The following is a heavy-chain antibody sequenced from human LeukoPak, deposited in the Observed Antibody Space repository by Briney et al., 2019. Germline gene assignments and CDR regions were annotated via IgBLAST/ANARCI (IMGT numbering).Heavy chain of an antibody. Sequence: SETLSLTCTVSGGSISSSSYYWGWIRQPPGKGLEWIGSIYYSGSTYYNPSLKSRVTISVDTSKNQFSLKLSSVTAADTAVYYCARDSSDWSPSYYYYYYMDVWGKGTTVAVSS. V-gene: IGHV4-39*07. CDR3: ARDSSDWSPSYYYYYYMDV. CDR1: GGSISSSSYY. J-gene: IGHJ6*03. D-gene: IGHD6-19*01. CDR2: IYYSGST.